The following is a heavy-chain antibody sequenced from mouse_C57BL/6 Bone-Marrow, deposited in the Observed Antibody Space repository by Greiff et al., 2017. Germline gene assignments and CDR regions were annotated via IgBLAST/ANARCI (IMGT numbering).Heavy chain of an antibody. D-gene: IGHD1-1*01. J-gene: IGHJ1*03. Sequence: LVESGPELVKPGASVKISCKASGYAFSSSWMNWVKQRPGKGLEWIGRIYPGDGDTNYNGKFKGKATLTADKSSSTAYMQLSSLTSEDSAVYFCARGLLRPWYFDVWGTGTTVTVSS. CDR1: GYAFSSSW. CDR3: ARGLLRPWYFDV. CDR2: IYPGDGDT. V-gene: IGHV1-82*01.